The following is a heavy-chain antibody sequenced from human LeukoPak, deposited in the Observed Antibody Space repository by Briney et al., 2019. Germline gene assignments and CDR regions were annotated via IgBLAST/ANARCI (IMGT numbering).Heavy chain of an antibody. CDR2: IKQDGSEK. J-gene: IGHJ4*02. Sequence: PGGSLRLSCAASGFTFRSYWMSWVRQAPGKGLEWVANIKQDGSEKYYVDSVKGRFTISRDNAKNSLYLQMNSLRAEDTAVYYCAREFWAEGFDYWGQGTLVTVSS. CDR3: AREFWAEGFDY. CDR1: GFTFRSYW. D-gene: IGHD7-27*01. V-gene: IGHV3-7*01.